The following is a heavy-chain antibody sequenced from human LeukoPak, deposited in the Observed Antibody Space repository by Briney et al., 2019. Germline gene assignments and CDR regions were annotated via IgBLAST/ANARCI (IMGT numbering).Heavy chain of an antibody. V-gene: IGHV1-24*01. Sequence: ASVKVSCKVSGYTLTELSMHWVRQAPGKGLGWMGGFDPEDGETIYAQKFQGRVTMTEDTSTDTAYMELSSLRSEDTAVYYCATDIDSSGYYLFDYWGQGTLVTVSS. J-gene: IGHJ4*02. D-gene: IGHD3-22*01. CDR1: GYTLTELS. CDR2: FDPEDGET. CDR3: ATDIDSSGYYLFDY.